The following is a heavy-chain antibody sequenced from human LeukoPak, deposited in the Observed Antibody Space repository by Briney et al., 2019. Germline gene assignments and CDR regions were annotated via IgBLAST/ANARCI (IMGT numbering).Heavy chain of an antibody. Sequence: SETLSLTCTVSGGSISSYYWSWIRQPPGKGLEWMGYIYYSGSTNYNPPLQSRVTISVDTSKNQFSLKLSSVTAADTAVYYCARVRYSSGWYWGDFDYWGQGTLVTVSS. J-gene: IGHJ4*02. CDR2: IYYSGST. CDR3: ARVRYSSGWYWGDFDY. D-gene: IGHD6-19*01. V-gene: IGHV4-59*01. CDR1: GGSISSYY.